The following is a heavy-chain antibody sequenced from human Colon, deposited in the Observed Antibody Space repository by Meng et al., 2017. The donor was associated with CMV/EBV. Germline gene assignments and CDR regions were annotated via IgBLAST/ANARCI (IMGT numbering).Heavy chain of an antibody. CDR3: AREHDDYDLLTGYYGNQFDDMDV. CDR2: TNPKSGAT. V-gene: IGHV1-2*02. J-gene: IGHJ6*02. D-gene: IGHD3-9*01. CDR1: GYSFTGYY. Sequence: ASVQVSCKASGYSFTGYYIHWVRQAPGQGLEWMGWTNPKSGATNYAQEFLGRVTMTRDTSITTAYMELSGLRSDDSAIYYCAREHDDYDLLTGYYGNQFDDMDVWGQGTTVTVSS.